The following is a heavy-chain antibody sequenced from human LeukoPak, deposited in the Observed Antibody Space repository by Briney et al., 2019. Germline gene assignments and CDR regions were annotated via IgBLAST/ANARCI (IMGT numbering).Heavy chain of an antibody. D-gene: IGHD3-3*01. CDR3: GHIRPPYDFVAGNWCDP. J-gene: IGHJ5*02. CDR1: GFSLSTSGVG. Sequence: SGPTLVNPTQTLTLTCTFSGFSLSTSGVGVGWIRQPSGKALEWLALIYWNDDKRYSPSLKSRLTITKDTSNNKVVLTMTNMDHVDTATYYCGHIRPPYDFVAGNWCDPWGQGTLVTVSS. V-gene: IGHV2-5*01. CDR2: IYWNDDK.